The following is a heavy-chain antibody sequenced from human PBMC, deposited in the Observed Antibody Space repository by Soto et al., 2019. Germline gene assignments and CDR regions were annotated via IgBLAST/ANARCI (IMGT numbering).Heavy chain of an antibody. J-gene: IGHJ5*02. V-gene: IGHV4-59*01. D-gene: IGHD3-9*01. CDR3: ARGARLRYFDWFTSPWFAP. CDR1: GGSISSYY. Sequence: SETLSLTCTVSGGSISSYYWSWIRQPPGKGLEWIGYIYYSGSTNYNPSLKSRVTISVDMSKNQFSLKLSSVTAADTAVYYCARGARLRYFDWFTSPWFAPWGQGTLVTVSS. CDR2: IYYSGST.